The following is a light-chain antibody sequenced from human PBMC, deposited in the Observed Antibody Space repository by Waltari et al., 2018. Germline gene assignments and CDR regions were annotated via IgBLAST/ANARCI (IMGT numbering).Light chain of an antibody. Sequence: QSVLTQPPSVSGAPGQRVTVSCTGSTSNTGAGYDVQWYQQFPGGAPKLVIYANNNRPSGVPDRFSATKSGSSASLAITGLQAEDEADYYCQSYGKTLSAWVFGGGTRLTVL. CDR1: TSNTGAGYD. J-gene: IGLJ3*02. V-gene: IGLV1-40*01. CDR2: ANN. CDR3: QSYGKTLSAWV.